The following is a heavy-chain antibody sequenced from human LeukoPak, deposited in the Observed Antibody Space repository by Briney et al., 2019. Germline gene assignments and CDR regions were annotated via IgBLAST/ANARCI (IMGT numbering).Heavy chain of an antibody. CDR1: GFTFDDYA. D-gene: IGHD3-10*01. CDR2: ISWNSGSI. CDR3: AKDGYYGSGEYFDY. J-gene: IGHJ4*02. Sequence: PGGSLRLSCAASGFTFDDYAMHWVRQAPGKGLEWVSGISWNSGSIGYADSVKGRFTISRDNAKNSLYLQMNSLRAEDTALYYCAKDGYYGSGEYFDYWGQGTLVTVSS. V-gene: IGHV3-9*01.